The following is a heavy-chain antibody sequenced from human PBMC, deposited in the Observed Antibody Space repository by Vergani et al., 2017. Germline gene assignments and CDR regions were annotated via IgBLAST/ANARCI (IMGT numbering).Heavy chain of an antibody. CDR1: GYTFTGYY. J-gene: IGHJ5*02. Sequence: QVQLVQSGAEVKKPGASVKVSCKASGYTFTGYYMHWVRQAPGQGLEWMGWINPNSGGTNYAQKFQGRVTMTRDTSSSTAYMELSRLRSDDTAVYYCASAFQSGYCSSTSCYRGDWFDPWGQGTLVTVSS. CDR3: ASAFQSGYCSSTSCYRGDWFDP. D-gene: IGHD2-2*02. V-gene: IGHV1-2*02. CDR2: INPNSGGT.